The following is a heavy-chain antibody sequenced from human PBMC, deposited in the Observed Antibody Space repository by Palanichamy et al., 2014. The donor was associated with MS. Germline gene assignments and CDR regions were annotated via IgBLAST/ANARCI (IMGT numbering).Heavy chain of an antibody. Sequence: QMQLVQSGPEVKKPGTSVKVSCKASGFTFTSSAVQWVRQARGQRLEWIGWIVVGSGNTNYAQKFQERVTITRDMSTSTAYMELSSLRSEDTAVYYCAAVLRSGSYYYYYGMDVWGQGTTVTVSS. D-gene: IGHD3-10*01. J-gene: IGHJ6*02. CDR3: AAVLRSGSYYYYYGMDV. CDR2: IVVGSGNT. V-gene: IGHV1-58*01. CDR1: GFTFTSSA.